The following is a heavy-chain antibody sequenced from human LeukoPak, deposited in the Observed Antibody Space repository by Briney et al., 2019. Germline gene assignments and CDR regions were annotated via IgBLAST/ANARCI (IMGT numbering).Heavy chain of an antibody. CDR3: ARAEYYYDSSGYSWFDP. CDR2: IYYSGST. J-gene: IGHJ5*02. D-gene: IGHD3-22*01. CDR1: GGSISSYY. Sequence: SETLSLTCTVSGGSISSYYWSWIRQPPGKGLEWIGYIYYSGSTNYNPSLKSRVTIPVDTSKNQFSLKLSSVTAADTAVYYCARAEYYYDSSGYSWFDPWGQGTLVTVSS. V-gene: IGHV4-59*01.